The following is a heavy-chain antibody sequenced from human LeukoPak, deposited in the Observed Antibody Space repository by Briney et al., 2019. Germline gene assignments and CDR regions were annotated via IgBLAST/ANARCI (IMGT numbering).Heavy chain of an antibody. J-gene: IGHJ4*02. Sequence: GGSLRLSCAASGFTFSSYAMHWVRQAPGKGLEWVAVISNDGSNKYYADSVKGRFTISRDNSKNTLYVQMNSLRAEDTAVYYCATAPRDYYFGSGSMGSYFDYWGQGTLVTVSS. CDR1: GFTFSSYA. V-gene: IGHV3-30-3*01. CDR2: ISNDGSNK. D-gene: IGHD3-10*01. CDR3: ATAPRDYYFGSGSMGSYFDY.